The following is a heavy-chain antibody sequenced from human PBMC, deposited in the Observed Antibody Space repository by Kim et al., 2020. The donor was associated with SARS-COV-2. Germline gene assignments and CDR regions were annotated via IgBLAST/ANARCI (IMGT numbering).Heavy chain of an antibody. CDR3: ARGYSSSWYWAFDI. Sequence: YAGSVKGLFTSARENAKNSLYLQMNSLRAGDTAVYYCARGYSSSWYWAFDIWGQGTMVTVSS. D-gene: IGHD6-13*01. J-gene: IGHJ3*02. V-gene: IGHV3-13*01.